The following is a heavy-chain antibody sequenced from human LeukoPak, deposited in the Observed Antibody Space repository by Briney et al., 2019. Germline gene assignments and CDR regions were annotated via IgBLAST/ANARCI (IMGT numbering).Heavy chain of an antibody. CDR1: GLTVSSSY. Sequence: PGGSLRLSCAASGLTVSSSYMSWVRQAPGKGLEWVSIIYNDGSTYYADSMKGRFTISRDNSKNTLYLQVNSLRAEDTAMYYCAREAVTRNYFDYWGQGTLVTVSS. CDR3: AREAVTRNYFDY. V-gene: IGHV3-53*01. D-gene: IGHD4-17*01. CDR2: IYNDGST. J-gene: IGHJ4*02.